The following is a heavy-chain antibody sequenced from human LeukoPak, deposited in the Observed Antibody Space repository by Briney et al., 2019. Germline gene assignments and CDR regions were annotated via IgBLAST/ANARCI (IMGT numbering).Heavy chain of an antibody. CDR2: INHSGST. D-gene: IGHD5-24*01. CDR3: ARAGRDGYNSLFYFDY. J-gene: IGHJ4*02. Sequence: ETLSLTCAVYGGSFSGYYWNWIRQPPGKGLEWIGEINHSGSTNYNPSLKSRVTISVDTSKNQFSLKLSSVTAADTAVYYCARAGRDGYNSLFYFDYWGQGTLVTVSS. CDR1: GGSFSGYY. V-gene: IGHV4-34*01.